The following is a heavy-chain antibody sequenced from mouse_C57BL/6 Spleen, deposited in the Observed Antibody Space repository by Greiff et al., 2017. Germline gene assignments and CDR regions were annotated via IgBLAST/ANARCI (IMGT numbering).Heavy chain of an antibody. V-gene: IGHV1-9*01. D-gene: IGHD2-5*01. J-gene: IGHJ3*01. Sequence: VQRVESGAELMKPGASVKLSCKATGYTFTGYWIEWVKQRPGHGLEWIGEILPGSGSTNYNEKFKGKATFTADTSSNTAYMQLSSLTTEDSAIYYCARKDYSNRFAYWGQGTLVTVSA. CDR1: GYTFTGYW. CDR3: ARKDYSNRFAY. CDR2: ILPGSGST.